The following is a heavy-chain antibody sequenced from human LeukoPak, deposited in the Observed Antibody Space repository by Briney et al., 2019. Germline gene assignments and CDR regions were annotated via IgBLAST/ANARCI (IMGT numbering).Heavy chain of an antibody. CDR2: MNPNSGNT. V-gene: IGHV1-8*01. J-gene: IGHJ4*02. Sequence: EASVTVSFKASGYTFTSYDINWVRQATGQGLEWMGWMNPNSGNTGYAQKFQSRVTMTRNTSISTAYMELSSLRSEDTAVYYCARRPVTEFDYWGQGTLVTVSS. CDR3: ARRPVTEFDY. CDR1: GYTFTSYD. D-gene: IGHD4-17*01.